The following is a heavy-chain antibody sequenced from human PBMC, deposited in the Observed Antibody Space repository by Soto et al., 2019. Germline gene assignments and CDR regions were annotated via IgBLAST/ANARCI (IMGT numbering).Heavy chain of an antibody. CDR3: ARLPAAKIVDY. CDR2: IYYSGST. J-gene: IGHJ4*02. Sequence: SETLSLTCIVSGGSINNYYWSWIRQPPGKGLEWIGSIYYSGSTYCNPSLTSRATISVDTSKNQFSLRLSSVTAADTTMYYCARLPAAKIVDYWGQGTLVTVSS. V-gene: IGHV4-39*01. D-gene: IGHD2-2*01. CDR1: GGSINNYY.